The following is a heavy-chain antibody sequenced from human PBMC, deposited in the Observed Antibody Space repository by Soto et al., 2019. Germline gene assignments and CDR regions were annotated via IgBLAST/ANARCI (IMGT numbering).Heavy chain of an antibody. CDR2: ISSSSSTI. Sequence: GGSLRLSCAASGFTFSSYSMNWVRQAPGRGLEWVSYISSSSSTIYYADSVKGRFTISRDNAKNSLYLQMNSLRAEDTAVYYCASSRRIFGVVIVGYYYYMDVWGKGTTVTVSS. D-gene: IGHD3-3*01. V-gene: IGHV3-48*01. CDR1: GFTFSSYS. J-gene: IGHJ6*03. CDR3: ASSRRIFGVVIVGYYYYMDV.